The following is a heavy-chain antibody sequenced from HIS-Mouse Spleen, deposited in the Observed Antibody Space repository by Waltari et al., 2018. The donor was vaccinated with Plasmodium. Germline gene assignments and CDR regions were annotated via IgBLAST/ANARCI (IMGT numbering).Heavy chain of an antibody. Sequence: EVQLVESGGGLVQPGGSLSLSCAASGFTFSSYWMSWVRQAPGKGLEWVDNIKQDGREKYYVDSVKGRFTIARDNAKNSSDLQMNSLRAEDTAVYYCASSWYWYFDLWGRGTLVTVSS. CDR2: IKQDGREK. V-gene: IGHV3-7*01. CDR3: ASSWYWYFDL. D-gene: IGHD6-13*01. J-gene: IGHJ2*01. CDR1: GFTFSSYW.